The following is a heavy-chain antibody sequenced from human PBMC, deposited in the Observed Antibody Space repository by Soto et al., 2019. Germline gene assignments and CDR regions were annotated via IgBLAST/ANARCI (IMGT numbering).Heavy chain of an antibody. J-gene: IGHJ1*01. CDR2: ISAYNGNT. CDR1: GYTFTSYG. CDR3: ARDPRPTLVAVAGTGFQH. Sequence: GGSVKVSCKASGYTFTSYGISWVRQAPGQRLEWMGWISAYNGNTNYAQKLQGRVTMTTDTSTSTAYMELRSLRSDGTAVYYCARDPRPTLVAVAGTGFQHWGQGTLVTVSS. V-gene: IGHV1-18*01. D-gene: IGHD6-19*01.